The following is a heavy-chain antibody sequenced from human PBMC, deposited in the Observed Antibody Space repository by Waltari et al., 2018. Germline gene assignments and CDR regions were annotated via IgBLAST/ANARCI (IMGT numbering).Heavy chain of an antibody. V-gene: IGHV4-59*01. CDR2: IYYSGST. CDR3: ARVRMVREPTLDY. D-gene: IGHD3-10*01. CDR1: GGSISSYY. J-gene: IGHJ4*02. Sequence: QVQLQESGPGLVKPSETLSLTCTVSGGSISSYYWSWIRQPPGKGLEWIGYIYYSGSTNYNPSRKSRVTISVDTSKNQFSLKLSSVTAADTAVYYCARVRMVREPTLDYWGQGTLVTVSS.